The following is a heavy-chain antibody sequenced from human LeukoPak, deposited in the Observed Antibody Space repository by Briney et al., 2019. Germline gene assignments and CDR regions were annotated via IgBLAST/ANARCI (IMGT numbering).Heavy chain of an antibody. J-gene: IGHJ4*02. CDR3: ARGGLADLDY. Sequence: SETLSLTCAVYGGSFSGYYWSWIHQPPGKGLEWIGEINHSGSTNYNPSLKSRVTISVDTCKNQFSLKLSSVTAADTAVYYCARGGLADLDYWGQGTLVTVSS. CDR2: INHSGST. CDR1: GGSFSGYY. D-gene: IGHD6-19*01. V-gene: IGHV4-34*01.